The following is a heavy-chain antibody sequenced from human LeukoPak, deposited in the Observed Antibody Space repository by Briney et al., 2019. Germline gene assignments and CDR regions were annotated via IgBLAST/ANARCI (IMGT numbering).Heavy chain of an antibody. D-gene: IGHD3-22*01. CDR1: GFSLSTSGVG. CDR3: ARYYDSSGYRRFDP. J-gene: IGHJ5*02. CDR2: IYWNDDK. Sequence: SGPTLVKPTQTLTLTCTFSGFSLSTSGVGVGWIRQPPGEALEWLALIYWNDDKRYSPSLKSRLTITKDTSKNQVVLTMTNMDPVDTATYYCARYYDSSGYRRFDPWGQGTLVTVSS. V-gene: IGHV2-5*01.